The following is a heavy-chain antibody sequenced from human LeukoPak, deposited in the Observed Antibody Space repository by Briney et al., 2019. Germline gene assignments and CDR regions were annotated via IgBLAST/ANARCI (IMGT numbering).Heavy chain of an antibody. Sequence: KPSQTLSLTCTVSGGSISSGGYYWSWIRQHPGKGLEWIGYIYYSGSTYYNPSLKSRVTISVDTSKNQFSLKLSSVTAADTAVYYCARGLKGDCSGGSCYPHFDYWGQGTLVTVS. CDR1: GGSISSGGYY. V-gene: IGHV4-31*03. CDR2: IYYSGST. D-gene: IGHD2-15*01. CDR3: ARGLKGDCSGGSCYPHFDY. J-gene: IGHJ4*02.